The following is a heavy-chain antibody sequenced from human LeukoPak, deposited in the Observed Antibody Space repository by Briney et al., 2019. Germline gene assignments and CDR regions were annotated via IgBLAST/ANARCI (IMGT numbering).Heavy chain of an antibody. CDR3: ARDKWLTYWYFDL. CDR1: GGSLSSYY. J-gene: IGHJ2*01. CDR2: IYYSGST. D-gene: IGHD3-22*01. V-gene: IGHV4-59*01. Sequence: SETLSLTCTVSGGSLSSYYWSWIRQPPGKGLEWIGYIYYSGSTNYNPSLKSRVTISVDTSKNQFSLKLSSVTAADTAVYYCARDKWLTYWYFDLWGRGTLVTVSS.